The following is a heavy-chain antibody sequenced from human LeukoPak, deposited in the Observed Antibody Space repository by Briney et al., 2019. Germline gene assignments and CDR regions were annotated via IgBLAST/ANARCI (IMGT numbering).Heavy chain of an antibody. CDR3: ARNADDSSSYPYFDY. D-gene: IGHD3-22*01. V-gene: IGHV4-59*01. CDR1: GGSISNYY. J-gene: IGHJ4*02. CDR2: IYHSGST. Sequence: SETLSLTCTVYGGSISNYYWSWIRQPPGKELEWIGYIYHSGSTNYNPSLKSRVTISQDTSKNQFSLKLSSVTAADTAVYYCARNADDSSSYPYFDYWGQGTLVTVSS.